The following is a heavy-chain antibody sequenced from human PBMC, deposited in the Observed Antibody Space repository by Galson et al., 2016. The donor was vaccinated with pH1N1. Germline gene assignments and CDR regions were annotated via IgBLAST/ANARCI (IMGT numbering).Heavy chain of an antibody. J-gene: IGHJ6*02. CDR1: GYTFTSYG. V-gene: IGHV1-18*04. D-gene: IGHD1-26*01. CDR2: ISVYNGNT. Sequence: QSGAEVKKPGASVKVSCKASGYTFTSYGISWVRQAPGQGLEWMGWISVYNGNTNYAQKLQGRVTMTTDTSTSTAYMELRSLRSDDTAVYYCARDGESMRGSYFNYYYYGMDVWGQGTTVTVSS. CDR3: ARDGESMRGSYFNYYYYGMDV.